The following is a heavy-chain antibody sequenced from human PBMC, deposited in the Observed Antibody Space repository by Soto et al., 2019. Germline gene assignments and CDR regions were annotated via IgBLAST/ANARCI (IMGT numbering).Heavy chain of an antibody. CDR1: GFTFSSYA. D-gene: IGHD3-9*01. V-gene: IGHV3-23*01. CDR2: ISGSGGST. Sequence: GGSLRLSCAASGFTFSSYAMSWVRQAPGKGLEWVSAISGSGGSTYYADSVKGRFTISRDNSKNTLYLQMNSVRAEDTTVYYCAKDDHDILTGSWYYFDFWGQGTLVTVSS. CDR3: AKDDHDILTGSWYYFDF. J-gene: IGHJ4*02.